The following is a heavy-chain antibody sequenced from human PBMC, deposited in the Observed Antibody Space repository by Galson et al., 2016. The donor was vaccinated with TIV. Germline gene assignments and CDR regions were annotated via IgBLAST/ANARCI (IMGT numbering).Heavy chain of an antibody. J-gene: IGHJ4*02. CDR2: IYYTGST. CDR3: ARDSVTYPRTLEY. D-gene: IGHD2-21*02. Sequence: SETLSLTCTVSGGSISSYHWTWIRQPPGKGLEWIGYIYYTGSTIYNPSLKSRVTISLDTSKTHFSLKLTSVTAADTAVYYCARDSVTYPRTLEYWGQGTLVTVSS. V-gene: IGHV4-59*01. CDR1: GGSISSYH.